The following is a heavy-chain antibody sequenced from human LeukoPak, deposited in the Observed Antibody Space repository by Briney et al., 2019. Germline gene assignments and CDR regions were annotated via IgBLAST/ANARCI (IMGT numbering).Heavy chain of an antibody. J-gene: IGHJ4*02. CDR2: ISSSSTYI. D-gene: IGHD6-6*01. CDR1: GYTFSTYS. Sequence: GGSLRLSCAASGYTFSTYSMNWARQAPGKGLEWVSSISSSSTYIYYADSVKGRSTIARDNAKNSLYLQMNSLRAEDTAVYYCAREYSSSSGGQGTLVTVSS. CDR3: AREYSSSS. V-gene: IGHV3-21*01.